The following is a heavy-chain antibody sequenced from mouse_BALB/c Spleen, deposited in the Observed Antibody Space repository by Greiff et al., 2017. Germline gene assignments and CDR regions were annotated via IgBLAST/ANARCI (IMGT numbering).Heavy chain of an antibody. V-gene: IGHV1-4*01. Sequence: VQLQESGAELARPGASVKMSCKASGYTFTSYTMLWVKQRPGQGLEWIGYINPSSGYTNYNQKFKDKATLTADKSSSTAYMQLSSLTSEDSAVYYCARYYYDYRLYAMDYWGQGTSVTVSS. CDR1: GYTFTSYT. CDR2: INPSSGYT. CDR3: ARYYYDYRLYAMDY. J-gene: IGHJ4*01. D-gene: IGHD2-4*01.